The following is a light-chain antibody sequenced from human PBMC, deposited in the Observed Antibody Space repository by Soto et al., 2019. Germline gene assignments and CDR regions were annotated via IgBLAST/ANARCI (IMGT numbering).Light chain of an antibody. CDR1: QDMNNY. CDR3: QQYDSVPPIT. CDR2: DAS. J-gene: IGKJ4*01. Sequence: DIQMTQSQSSLSASAGYRVTITCQASQDMNNYLKWHQQKPGKAPKVLIYDASKSETGVPSRFSGSGSGTDFTFTISSLQPEDVATYYCQQYDSVPPITFGGGTSVEIK. V-gene: IGKV1-33*01.